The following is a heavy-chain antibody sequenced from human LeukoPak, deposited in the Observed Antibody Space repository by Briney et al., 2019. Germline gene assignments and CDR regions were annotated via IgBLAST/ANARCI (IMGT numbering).Heavy chain of an antibody. CDR3: ATRYLTGYSSSWYYFDY. CDR2: IYYSGST. V-gene: IGHV4-4*02. Sequence: PSGTLSLSCAVSGDSISSGHWWNWVRQAPGKGLEWIGSIYYSGSTYYNPSLKSRVTISVDTSKNQFSLKLSSVTAADTAVYYCATRYLTGYSSSWYYFDYWGQGTLVTVSS. D-gene: IGHD6-13*01. J-gene: IGHJ4*02. CDR1: GDSISSGHW.